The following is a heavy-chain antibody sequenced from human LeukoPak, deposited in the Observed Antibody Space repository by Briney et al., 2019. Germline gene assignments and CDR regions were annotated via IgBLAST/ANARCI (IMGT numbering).Heavy chain of an antibody. J-gene: IGHJ4*02. CDR2: IYYSGST. Sequence: SETLSLTCTVSGGSVSSSSYYCSWIRQPPGKGLEWIGCIYYSGSTNYNPSLKSRVTISVDTSKNQLSLKVSSVTAADTAVYYCARALSGSYSPFDYLGQGTLVTVSS. CDR3: ARALSGSYSPFDY. V-gene: IGHV4-61*01. CDR1: GGSVSSSSYY. D-gene: IGHD1-26*01.